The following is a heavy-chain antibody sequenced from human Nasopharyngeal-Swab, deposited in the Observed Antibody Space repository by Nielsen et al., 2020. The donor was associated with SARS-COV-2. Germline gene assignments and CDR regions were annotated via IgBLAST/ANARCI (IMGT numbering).Heavy chain of an antibody. CDR1: GFTLSSYW. CDR3: ARDQTGATNYYYYMDV. Sequence: GSPRLSRAASGFTLSSYWMHWVRQAPGKGLVWVSRINSDGSSTSYADSVKGRFTISRDNAKNTLYLQMNSLRAEDTAVYYCARDQTGATNYYYYMDVWGKGTTVTVSS. J-gene: IGHJ6*03. V-gene: IGHV3-74*01. D-gene: IGHD1-1*01. CDR2: INSDGSST.